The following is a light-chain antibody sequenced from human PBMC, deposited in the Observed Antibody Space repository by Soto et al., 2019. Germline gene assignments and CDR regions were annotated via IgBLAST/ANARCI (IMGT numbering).Light chain of an antibody. CDR1: SSNVGSYKL. CDR3: CSSGGSPTYV. J-gene: IGLJ1*01. Sequence: QSVLTQPASVSGSPGQSITISCTGTSSNVGSYKLVSWHQQHPGKAPKLMIFEVNKRPSGVSNRFSGSKSGNTASLTISGLKVEDEAHYYCCSSGGSPTYVFGTGTKVTVL. V-gene: IGLV2-23*02. CDR2: EVN.